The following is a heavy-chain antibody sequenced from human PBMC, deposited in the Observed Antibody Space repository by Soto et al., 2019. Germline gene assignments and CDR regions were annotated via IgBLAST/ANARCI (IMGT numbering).Heavy chain of an antibody. Sequence: EVQLVESGGGLVQPAGSLRLSCAASGFGFSNYEMNWVRQAPGKGLEWVSYITSSGGATMYADSVKGRFTISRDNAKDSLYLQMNSLRVEDTAVYYCARGDCKTSCYIGFWGQGALVTVSS. CDR3: ARGDCKTSCYIGF. CDR2: ITSSGGAT. J-gene: IGHJ4*02. D-gene: IGHD2-2*02. CDR1: GFGFSNYE. V-gene: IGHV3-48*03.